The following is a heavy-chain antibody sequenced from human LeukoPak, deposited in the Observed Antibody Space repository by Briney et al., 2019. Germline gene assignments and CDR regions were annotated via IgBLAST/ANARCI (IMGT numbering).Heavy chain of an antibody. J-gene: IGHJ4*02. D-gene: IGHD1-26*01. V-gene: IGHV3-64*01. CDR3: ARDSGELAFDY. CDR2: ISSNGGST. Sequence: PGGSLRLSCAASGFTFSSYAMHWVRQAPGKGLEYVSAISSNGGSTYYANSVKGRFTISRDNSKNTLYLQMGSLRAEDMAVYYCARDSGELAFDYWGQGTLVTVSS. CDR1: GFTFSSYA.